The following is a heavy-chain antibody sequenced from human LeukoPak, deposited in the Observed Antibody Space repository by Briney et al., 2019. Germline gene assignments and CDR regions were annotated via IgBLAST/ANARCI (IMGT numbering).Heavy chain of an antibody. J-gene: IGHJ4*02. CDR2: IKPDGNEK. CDR1: GLTFTDFW. CDR3: SGRDSSRSPRAY. V-gene: IGHV3-7*01. D-gene: IGHD2-2*01. Sequence: PGRSLRLSCAASGLTFTDFWMNWVRLAPGRGLEWLANIKPDGNEKYYLDSVKGRFAISRDNAKNEVYLEMNSLRAEDTGVYYCSGRDSSRSPRAYWGQGTLVSVSS.